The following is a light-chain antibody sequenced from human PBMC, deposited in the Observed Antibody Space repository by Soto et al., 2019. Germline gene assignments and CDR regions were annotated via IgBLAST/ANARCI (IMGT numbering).Light chain of an antibody. V-gene: IGKV3-15*01. CDR2: HAS. CDR3: QEYNEWPLT. J-gene: IGKJ4*01. Sequence: EIVMTQSPATLSVSPGERATLSCRASESVSNNLAWYQQKFGQAPRLLIYHASTRATGIPARFSGSGSETELTLAISSLQSGDVALYYCQEYNEWPLTFVGGTKVEIK. CDR1: ESVSNN.